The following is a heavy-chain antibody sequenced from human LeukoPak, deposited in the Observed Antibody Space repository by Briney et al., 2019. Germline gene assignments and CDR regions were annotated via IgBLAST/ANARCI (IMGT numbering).Heavy chain of an antibody. V-gene: IGHV4-31*03. Sequence: TLSLTCTVSGGSINSGASCWNWIRQHPGEGLEWIGFICDSRNAYYNASLKSRVSISLDTSENQFSLKLSSVTAADTAVYYCAVGGTGTKVDYWGQGILVTVSS. CDR1: GGSINSGASC. J-gene: IGHJ4*02. D-gene: IGHD3-10*01. CDR3: AVGGTGTKVDY. CDR2: ICDSRNA.